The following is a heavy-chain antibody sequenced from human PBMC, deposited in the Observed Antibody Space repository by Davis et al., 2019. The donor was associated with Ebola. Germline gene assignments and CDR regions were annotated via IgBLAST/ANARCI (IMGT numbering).Heavy chain of an antibody. D-gene: IGHD1-7*01. Sequence: GESLKISCAASGFTFSSYGMHWVRQAPGKGLEWVAVISYDGSNKYYADSVKGRFTISRDNSKNTLYLQMNSLRAEDTAVYYCAKDGPMGITGTFYWGQGTLVTVSS. J-gene: IGHJ4*02. CDR1: GFTFSSYG. CDR2: ISYDGSNK. CDR3: AKDGPMGITGTFY. V-gene: IGHV3-30*18.